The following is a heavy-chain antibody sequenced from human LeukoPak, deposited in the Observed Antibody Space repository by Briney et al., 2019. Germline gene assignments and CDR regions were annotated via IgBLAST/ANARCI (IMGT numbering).Heavy chain of an antibody. V-gene: IGHV1-69*13. CDR3: ARRSNGLGPLDY. J-gene: IGHJ4*02. Sequence: SVKVSCTASGGTFSSYAISWVRQAPGQGLEWMGGIIPIFGTANYAQKFQGRVTITADESTSTAYMELSSLRSEDTAVYYCARRSNGLGPLDYWGQGTLVTVSS. CDR1: GGTFSSYA. CDR2: IIPIFGTA. D-gene: IGHD6-6*01.